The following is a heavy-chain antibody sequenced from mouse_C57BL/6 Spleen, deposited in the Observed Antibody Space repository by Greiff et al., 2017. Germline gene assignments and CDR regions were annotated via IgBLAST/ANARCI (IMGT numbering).Heavy chain of an antibody. V-gene: IGHV1-9*01. CDR2: ILPGSGST. CDR1: GYTFTGYW. Sequence: QVQLQQSGAELMKPGASVKLSCKATGYTFTGYWIEWVKQRPGHGLEWIGEILPGSGSTNYNEKFKGKATFTADTSSNTAYMQLSSLTTEDSAIYYCASFITTVVERYYFDYWGQGTTLTVSS. D-gene: IGHD1-1*01. J-gene: IGHJ2*01. CDR3: ASFITTVVERYYFDY.